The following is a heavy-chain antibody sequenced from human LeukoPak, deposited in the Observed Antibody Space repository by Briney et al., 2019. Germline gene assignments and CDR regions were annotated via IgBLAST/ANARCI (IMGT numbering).Heavy chain of an antibody. Sequence: GGSLRLSCAASGFTFSSYAMHWVRQAPGKGLEWVAVIPYDGSNKYYADSVKGRFTISRDNSKNTLYLQMNSLRAEDTAVYYCARAYGLDYWGQGTLVTVSS. CDR1: GFTFSSYA. D-gene: IGHD4-17*01. CDR2: IPYDGSNK. V-gene: IGHV3-30-3*01. J-gene: IGHJ4*02. CDR3: ARAYGLDY.